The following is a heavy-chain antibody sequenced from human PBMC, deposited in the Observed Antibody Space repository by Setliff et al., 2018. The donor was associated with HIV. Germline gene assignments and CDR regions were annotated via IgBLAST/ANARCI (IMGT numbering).Heavy chain of an antibody. Sequence: SCKASGYTFTDYFMHWVRQAPGKGLEWLTFIRYDGTNEYYADSVKGRFSISRDNAKKSLYLQMNSLRAEDTAVYYCARGVAVAPTRWSHYYFYMDVWGKGTTVTVSS. D-gene: IGHD2-15*01. J-gene: IGHJ6*03. CDR1: GYTFTDYF. V-gene: IGHV3-30*04. CDR2: IRYDGTNE. CDR3: ARGVAVAPTRWSHYYFYMDV.